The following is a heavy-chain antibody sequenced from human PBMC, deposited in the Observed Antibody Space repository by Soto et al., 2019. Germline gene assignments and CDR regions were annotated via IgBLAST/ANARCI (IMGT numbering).Heavy chain of an antibody. CDR3: VTGGYDYVY. D-gene: IGHD3-16*01. J-gene: IGHJ4*02. V-gene: IGHV4-31*05. CDR2: IYYSGST. CDR1: GGSISSGGYY. Sequence: PSETLSLTCTVSGGSISSGGYYWSWIRQHPGKGLEWIGYIYYSGSTYYNPSLKSRVTISVDTSKNQFSLYLQMNSLETEDTAVYYCVTGGYDYVYWGQGTLVTVSS.